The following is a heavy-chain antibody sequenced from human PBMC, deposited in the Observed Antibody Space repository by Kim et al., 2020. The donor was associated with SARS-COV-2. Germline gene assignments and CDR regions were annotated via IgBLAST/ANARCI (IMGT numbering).Heavy chain of an antibody. D-gene: IGHD3-22*01. Sequence: SETLSLTCTVSGGSISSYYWSWIRQPPGKGLEWIGYIYYSGSTNYNPSLKSRVTISVDTSKNQFSLKLSSVTAADTAVYYCARDAYYYDSSGYYYPVFDYWGQGTLVTVSS. CDR1: GGSISSYY. CDR2: IYYSGST. J-gene: IGHJ4*02. V-gene: IGHV4-59*13. CDR3: ARDAYYYDSSGYYYPVFDY.